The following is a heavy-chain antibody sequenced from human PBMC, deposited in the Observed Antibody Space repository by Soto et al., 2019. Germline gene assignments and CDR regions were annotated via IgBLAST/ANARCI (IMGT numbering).Heavy chain of an antibody. Sequence: GGSLRLSCAASGFTFSNAWMNWVRQAPGKGLEWVGRIKSKTDGGTTDYAAPVKGRFTISRDDSKNTLYLQMNSLKTEDTAVYYCTTVDVLLWFGELLASDAFDIWGQGTMVTVSS. CDR1: GFTFSNAW. D-gene: IGHD3-10*01. V-gene: IGHV3-15*07. CDR3: TTVDVLLWFGELLASDAFDI. J-gene: IGHJ3*02. CDR2: IKSKTDGGTT.